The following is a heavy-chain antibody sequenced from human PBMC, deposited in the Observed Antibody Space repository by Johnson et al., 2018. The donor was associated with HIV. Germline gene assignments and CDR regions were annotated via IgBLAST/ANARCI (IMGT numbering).Heavy chain of an antibody. Sequence: EVQLVESGGGLVQPGGSLRLSCAASGFTFSCYDMHWVRQATGKGLEWVSAIGTAGDTYYPGSVKGRFTISRENAKNSLYLQMNSLRAGDTAVYYCARGPGYCSGDTCSDTHDLGDAFDIWGQGTMVTVSS. J-gene: IGHJ3*02. CDR1: GFTFSCYD. CDR2: IGTAGDT. V-gene: IGHV3-13*01. CDR3: ARGPGYCSGDTCSDTHDLGDAFDI. D-gene: IGHD2-15*01.